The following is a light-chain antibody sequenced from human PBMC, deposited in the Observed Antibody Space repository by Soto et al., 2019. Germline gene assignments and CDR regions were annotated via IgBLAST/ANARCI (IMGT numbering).Light chain of an antibody. CDR3: QQYNNWPGT. CDR2: GAS. J-gene: IGKJ1*01. CDR1: QSVSSN. V-gene: IGKV3-15*01. Sequence: EIVMTQSPATLSVSPGERATLSCRASQSVSSNLAWYQQKPGQAPRLLIYGASTRATGIPARFSGSGPRTEFTLTISSLQSEDFAVYYCQQYNNWPGTFGQGTKV.